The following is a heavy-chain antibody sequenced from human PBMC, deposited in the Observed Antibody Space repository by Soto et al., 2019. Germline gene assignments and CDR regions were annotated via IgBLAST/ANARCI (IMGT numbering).Heavy chain of an antibody. CDR3: AKDVPVRTLLYGMVFDY. CDR2: ISGSGGST. V-gene: IGHV3-23*01. D-gene: IGHD3-10*01. CDR1: GFTFSNYA. Sequence: GGSLSLPCAASGFTFSNYALSWVRQAPGKGLEWVSAISGSGGSTYYADSVKGRFTISRDNSKNTLYLQMNSLRAEDTALYYCAKDVPVRTLLYGMVFDYWGQGTLVTVS. J-gene: IGHJ4*02.